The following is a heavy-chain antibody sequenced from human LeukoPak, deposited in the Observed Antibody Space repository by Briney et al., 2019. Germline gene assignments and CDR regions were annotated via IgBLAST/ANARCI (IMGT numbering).Heavy chain of an antibody. CDR1: GYTFTSYY. CDR3: ARDFLRFSSSDSPPWFDP. D-gene: IGHD6-6*01. J-gene: IGHJ5*02. Sequence: ASVKVSCTASGYTFTSYYMHWVRQAPGQGLEWMGIINPSGGSTSYAQKFQGRVTMTRDTSTSTVYMELSSLRSEDTAVYYCARDFLRFSSSDSPPWFDPWGQGTLVTVSS. CDR2: INPSGGST. V-gene: IGHV1-46*01.